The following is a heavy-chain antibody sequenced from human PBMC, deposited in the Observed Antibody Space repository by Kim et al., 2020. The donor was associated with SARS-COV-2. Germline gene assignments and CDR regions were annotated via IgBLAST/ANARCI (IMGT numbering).Heavy chain of an antibody. D-gene: IGHD1-7*01. J-gene: IGHJ3*02. CDR3: AGSILGTTGDTFDI. Sequence: ADSVKGRFTISRDHAKTSLYLQMNSLRAEDTAMYYCAGSILGTTGDTFDIWGQGTMVTVSS. V-gene: IGHV3-21*01.